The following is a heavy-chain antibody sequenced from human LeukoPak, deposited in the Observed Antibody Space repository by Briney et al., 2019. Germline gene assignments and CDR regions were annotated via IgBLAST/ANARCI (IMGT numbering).Heavy chain of an antibody. Sequence: ASVKVSCKASGYTFYNYDITWVRQATGQGPEWMGWMNPEIGSTGYAQKFQGRVTMTRNSSITTAYMELSSLRLEDTAVYYCTRAIRHQILSDNWGQGTLVTVSS. V-gene: IGHV1-8*01. D-gene: IGHD5-12*01. CDR3: TRAIRHQILSDN. CDR2: MNPEIGST. J-gene: IGHJ4*02. CDR1: GYTFYNYD.